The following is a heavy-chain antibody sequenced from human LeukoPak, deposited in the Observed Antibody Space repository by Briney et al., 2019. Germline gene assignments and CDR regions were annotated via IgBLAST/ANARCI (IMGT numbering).Heavy chain of an antibody. CDR2: INWNSDNI. J-gene: IGHJ3*02. CDR1: GFTFNDHA. D-gene: IGHD3-22*01. V-gene: IGHV3-9*01. CDR3: ARASYYYDTTGLGAVDI. Sequence: PGGSLRLSCAASGFTFNDHAMYWVRHAPGKGLEWVSGINWNSDNIGYADSVRGRFTISRDDAKNSLFLQMNSLRVEDTALYYCARASYYYDTTGLGAVDIWGQGTMVTVSS.